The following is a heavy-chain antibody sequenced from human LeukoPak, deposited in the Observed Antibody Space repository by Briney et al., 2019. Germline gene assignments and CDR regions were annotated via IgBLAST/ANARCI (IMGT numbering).Heavy chain of an antibody. CDR2: ISGSGGNT. CDR1: GFTFSNYA. J-gene: IGHJ4*02. CDR3: AKDRRSSGYHFDY. V-gene: IGHV3-23*01. Sequence: GGSLRLSCAASGFTFSNYAMSWVRQAPGKGLEWVSAISGSGGNTYYAASVKGRFTISRDCSKNTLYLQMNSLRAEDTAVYYCAKDRRSSGYHFDYWGQGTLVTVSS. D-gene: IGHD3-22*01.